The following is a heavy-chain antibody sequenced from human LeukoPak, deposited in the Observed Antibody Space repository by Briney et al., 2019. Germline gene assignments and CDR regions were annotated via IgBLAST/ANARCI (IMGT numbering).Heavy chain of an antibody. D-gene: IGHD2-15*01. Sequence: ASVTVSFTASGYTFTFYYMYWVRQAPGQGLEWMGWIHPNSGGTNYAQKFQGRVTMTRDTSISTVYMELSRLRSDDTAVYYCARDGQSVMVEFDYWGQGTLVTVSS. CDR3: ARDGQSVMVEFDY. CDR1: GYTFTFYY. J-gene: IGHJ4*02. V-gene: IGHV1-2*02. CDR2: IHPNSGGT.